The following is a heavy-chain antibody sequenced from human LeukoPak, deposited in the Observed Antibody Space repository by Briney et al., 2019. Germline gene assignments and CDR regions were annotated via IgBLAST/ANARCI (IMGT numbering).Heavy chain of an antibody. CDR2: ISSSSSTI. V-gene: IGHV3-48*04. J-gene: IGHJ4*02. Sequence: GGSLRLSCAASGFTFSSYSMNWVRQAPGKGLEWVSYISSSSSTIYYADSVKGRFTISRDNAKNTLYLQMNSLRAEDTAVYYCARVVVVPAAHGGFDYWGQGTLVTVSS. D-gene: IGHD2-2*01. CDR1: GFTFSSYS. CDR3: ARVVVVPAAHGGFDY.